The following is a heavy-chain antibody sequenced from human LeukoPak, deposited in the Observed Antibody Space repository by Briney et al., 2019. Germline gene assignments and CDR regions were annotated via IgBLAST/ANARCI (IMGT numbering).Heavy chain of an antibody. J-gene: IGHJ4*02. CDR2: IYPGDSDT. CDR3: ARSDLYYDSSGYPDYFDY. CDR1: EYSFTSYW. D-gene: IGHD3-22*01. V-gene: IGHV5-51*01. Sequence: ESLKISCKGSEYSFTSYWIGWVRQMPGKGLEWLGIIYPGDSDTRYSPSFQGQVTISADKSISTAYLQWSSLKASDTAMYYCARSDLYYDSSGYPDYFDYWGQGTLVTVSS.